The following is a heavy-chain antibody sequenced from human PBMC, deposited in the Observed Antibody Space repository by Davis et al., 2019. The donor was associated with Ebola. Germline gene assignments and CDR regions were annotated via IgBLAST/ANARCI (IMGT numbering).Heavy chain of an antibody. CDR1: RYTFTTYD. D-gene: IGHD1-26*01. CDR2: MNPNSGNT. Sequence: SVPVSCLTSRYTFTTYDINWVRQATAQGLEWMGWMNPNSGNTRYAQQFQDRITMTRNISTGTAYMELNSLKSEDTAVYYCARRVGARSGFDYWGHGTLVTVSS. V-gene: IGHV1-8*01. J-gene: IGHJ4*01. CDR3: ARRVGARSGFDY.